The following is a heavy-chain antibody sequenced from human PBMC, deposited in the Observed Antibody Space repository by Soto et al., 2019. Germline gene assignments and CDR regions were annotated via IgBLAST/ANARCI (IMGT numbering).Heavy chain of an antibody. CDR1: GGSISSGGYS. Sequence: SSETLSLTCAVSGGSISSGGYSWSWIRQPPGKGLEWIGYIYHSGSTYYNPSLKSRVTISVGRSKNQFSLKLSSVTAADTAVYYCAXDQYCSSTSCYQAAFDIWGQGTMVTVSS. J-gene: IGHJ3*02. V-gene: IGHV4-30-2*01. CDR3: AXDQYCSSTSCYQAAFDI. D-gene: IGHD2-2*01. CDR2: IYHSGST.